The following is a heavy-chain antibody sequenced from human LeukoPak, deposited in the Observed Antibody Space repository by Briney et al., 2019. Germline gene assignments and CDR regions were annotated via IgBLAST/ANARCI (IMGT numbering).Heavy chain of an antibody. CDR3: ARVTAVAGFDH. V-gene: IGHV3-7*03. CDR2: IKDDGRQK. J-gene: IGHJ4*02. CDR1: GFTFSSYS. Sequence: GGSLRLSCAACGFTFSSYSMSWDRQAPGKGLEWVANIKDDGRQKYYVDSVKGRFTISRDNAKNSLSLQMNSLRAEDTAVYYCARVTAVAGFDHWGQGTLVTVSS. D-gene: IGHD6-19*01.